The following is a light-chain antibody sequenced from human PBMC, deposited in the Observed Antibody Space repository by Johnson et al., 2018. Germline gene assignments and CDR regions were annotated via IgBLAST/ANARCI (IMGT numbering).Light chain of an antibody. CDR2: ENN. CDR3: GTWYSSLSAGNV. CDR1: SSNIGNNY. Sequence: QSVLTQPPSVSAAPGQKVTISCSGSSSNIGNNYVSWYQQLPGTAPKLLIYENNKRPSGIPDRSSGSKSGTSATLGITALQTRDEADYYCGTWYSSLSAGNVFGTGTKVTVL. V-gene: IGLV1-51*02. J-gene: IGLJ1*01.